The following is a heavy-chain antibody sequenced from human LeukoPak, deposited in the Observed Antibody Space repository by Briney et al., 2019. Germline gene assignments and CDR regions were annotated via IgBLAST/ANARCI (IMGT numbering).Heavy chain of an antibody. D-gene: IGHD3-10*01. CDR3: ARGEWFGDTPNYYYYYGMDV. CDR2: MNPNSANT. V-gene: IGHV1-8*03. J-gene: IGHJ6*02. Sequence: ASVKVSCKASGYTFTSYDINWVRQATGQGLEWMGWMNPNSANTGYAQKFQGRVTITRNTSISTTYMELSSLRSEDTAVYYCARGEWFGDTPNYYYYYGMDVWGQGTTVTVSS. CDR1: GYTFTSYD.